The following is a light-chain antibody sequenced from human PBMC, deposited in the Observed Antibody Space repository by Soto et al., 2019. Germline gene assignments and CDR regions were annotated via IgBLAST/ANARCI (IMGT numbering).Light chain of an antibody. CDR1: SEDVGGYNY. CDR2: EVT. V-gene: IGLV2-14*01. CDR3: SSYTSSNTLV. Sequence: QSVLTQPASVSWSPGQSITISCSGTSEDVGGYNYVSWYQHHPGKAPKLMIYEVTNRPSGLSNRFSGSKSGSTASLTISGLQAEDEADYYCSSYTSSNTLVFGTGTKVTVL. J-gene: IGLJ1*01.